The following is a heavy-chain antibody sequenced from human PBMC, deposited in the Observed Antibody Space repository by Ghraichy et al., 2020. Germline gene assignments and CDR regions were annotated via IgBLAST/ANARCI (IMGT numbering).Heavy chain of an antibody. D-gene: IGHD2-2*02. CDR2: INAGNGNT. V-gene: IGHV1-3*01. CDR1: GYTFTSYA. J-gene: IGHJ4*02. Sequence: ASVKVSCKASGYTFTSYAMHWVRQAPGQRLEWMGWINAGNGNTKYSQKFQGRVSITRDTSANTAYMELSSLRSEDTAVYYCARFYCSSTSCHIDYWGQGTLVTVSS. CDR3: ARFYCSSTSCHIDY.